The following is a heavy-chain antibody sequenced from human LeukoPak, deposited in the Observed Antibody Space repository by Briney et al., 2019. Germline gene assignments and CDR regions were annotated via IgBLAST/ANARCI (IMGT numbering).Heavy chain of an antibody. D-gene: IGHD3-10*01. CDR3: ARDFQVTMVRGVIITPGWFDP. V-gene: IGHV1-46*01. Sequence: ASVKVSCKASGGTFSSYAISWVRQAPGQGLEWMGIINPSGGSTSYAQKFQGRVTMTRDTSTSTVYMELSSLRSEDTAVYYCARDFQVTMVRGVIITPGWFDPWGQGTLVTVSS. J-gene: IGHJ5*02. CDR1: GGTFSSYA. CDR2: INPSGGST.